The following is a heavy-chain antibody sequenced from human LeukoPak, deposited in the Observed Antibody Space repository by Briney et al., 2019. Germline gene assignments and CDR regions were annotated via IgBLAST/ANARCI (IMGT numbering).Heavy chain of an antibody. CDR3: AKGPEDTAMVLDYWYFDL. D-gene: IGHD5-18*01. V-gene: IGHV3-30*18. Sequence: PRGSLRLSCAASGFTVSSNYMSWVRQAPGKGLEWVAVISYDGSNKYYAESVKGRFTISRDNSKNTLYLQMNSLRAEDTAVYYCAKGPEDTAMVLDYWYFDLWGRGTLVTVSS. CDR2: ISYDGSNK. CDR1: GFTVSSNY. J-gene: IGHJ2*01.